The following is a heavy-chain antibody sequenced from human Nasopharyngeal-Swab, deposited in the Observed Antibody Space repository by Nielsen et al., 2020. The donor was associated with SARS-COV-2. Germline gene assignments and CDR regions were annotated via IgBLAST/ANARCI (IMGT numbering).Heavy chain of an antibody. J-gene: IGHJ6*03. Sequence: GGSRRPSCAAAGFTFSSYGMHWVSQAPGKGLEWVAVISYDGSNKYYSDSVKDRFTISRDNSKNTLYLQMKSLRAEVTSLYYCAKKTQSRFLGYMDVWGKGTTVTVSS. CDR2: ISYDGSNK. CDR1: GFTFSSYG. CDR3: AKKTQSRFLGYMDV. V-gene: IGHV3-30*18. D-gene: IGHD3-3*01.